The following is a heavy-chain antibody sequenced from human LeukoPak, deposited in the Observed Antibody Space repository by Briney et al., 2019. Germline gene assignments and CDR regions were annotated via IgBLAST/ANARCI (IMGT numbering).Heavy chain of an antibody. Sequence: NPSETLSLTCTVSGGSVRSGSYYWSWVRQPPGKRLEWIGYVYYSGSTNYNPSLKSRVTTSVDTSRNQFSLKLSSVTAADTAVYYCARGPISSSFSYWGQGTLVTVSS. CDR1: GGSVRSGSYY. V-gene: IGHV4-61*01. J-gene: IGHJ4*02. CDR2: VYYSGST. D-gene: IGHD6-13*01. CDR3: ARGPISSSFSY.